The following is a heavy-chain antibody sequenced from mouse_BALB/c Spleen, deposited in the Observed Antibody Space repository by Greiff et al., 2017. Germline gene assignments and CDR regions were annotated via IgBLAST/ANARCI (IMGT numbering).Heavy chain of an antibody. J-gene: IGHJ4*01. Sequence: EVQGVESGGGLVQPGGSLRLSCATSGFTFTDYYMSWVRQPPGKALEWLGFIRNKANGYTTEYSASVKGRFTISRDNSKSILYLQMNTLRAEDSATYYGTRDDGPEKISYAMDYWGQGTSVTVSA. CDR2: IRNKANGYTT. V-gene: IGHV7-3*02. D-gene: IGHD2-3*01. CDR3: TRDDGPEKISYAMDY. CDR1: GFTFTDYY.